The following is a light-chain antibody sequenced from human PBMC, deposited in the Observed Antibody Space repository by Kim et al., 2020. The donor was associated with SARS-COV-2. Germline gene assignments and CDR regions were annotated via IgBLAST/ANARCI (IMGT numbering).Light chain of an antibody. CDR1: KLGDKY. CDR3: QAWDSSSVV. V-gene: IGLV3-1*01. J-gene: IGLJ2*01. Sequence: SYELTQPPSVSVSPGQTASITCSGDKLGDKYASWYLQRPGQSPVLVIYQHTNRPSGIPERFSGSHSGNTATLTISGTQPMDEADYYCQAWDSSSVVFGGGTKLTVL. CDR2: QHT.